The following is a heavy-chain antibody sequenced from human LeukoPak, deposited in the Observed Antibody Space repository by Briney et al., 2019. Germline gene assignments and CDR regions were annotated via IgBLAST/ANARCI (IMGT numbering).Heavy chain of an antibody. V-gene: IGHV3-74*01. CDR3: ARRPRDYYGMDV. CDR1: GFTFSRYW. CDR2: INIDGSST. Sequence: GGSLRLSCAASGFTFSRYWMHWVRQAPGKGLVWVSRINIDGSSTSYADSVKGRFTISRDNAKNTLYLQMNSLRAEDTAVYYCARRPRDYYGMDVWGQGTTVTVSS. J-gene: IGHJ6*02.